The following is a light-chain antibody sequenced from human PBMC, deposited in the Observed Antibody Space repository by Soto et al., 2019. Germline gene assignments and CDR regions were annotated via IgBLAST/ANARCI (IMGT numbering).Light chain of an antibody. CDR2: AAS. V-gene: IGKV1-9*01. CDR1: QGISSY. J-gene: IGKJ4*01. CDR3: QEVNSYPL. Sequence: IQLTQSPSSLSASVGDRVTITCRASQGISSYLAWYQQKPGKAPKLLIYAASTTQSGVPSRFSGSGSGTDFTLTISSLQPEDFATYYCQEVNSYPLFGGGTKVEIK.